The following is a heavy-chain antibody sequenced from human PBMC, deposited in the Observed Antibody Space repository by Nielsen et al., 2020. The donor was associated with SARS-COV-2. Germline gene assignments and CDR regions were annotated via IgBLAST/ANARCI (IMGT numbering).Heavy chain of an antibody. J-gene: IGHJ5*02. V-gene: IGHV1-2*06. CDR1: GYTFTCYN. CDR2: INPNSGGT. CDR3: ARDSYSSSSA. D-gene: IGHD6-6*01. Sequence: ASVKVSCKASGYTFTCYNINWVRQAPGQGLEWMGRINPNSGGTNYAQKFQGRVTMTRDTSISTAYMELSRLRSDDTAVYYCARDSYSSSSAWGQGTLVTVSS.